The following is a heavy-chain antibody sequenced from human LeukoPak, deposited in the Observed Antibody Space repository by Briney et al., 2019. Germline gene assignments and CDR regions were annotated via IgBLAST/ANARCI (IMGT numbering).Heavy chain of an antibody. CDR3: ARFIAARLYYFDY. V-gene: IGHV4-34*01. J-gene: IGHJ4*02. CDR2: INHSGST. CDR1: GGSFSGYY. Sequence: PSETLSLTCAVYGGSFSGYYWSWIRQPPGKGLEWIGEINHSGSTNYNPSLKSRVTISVDTSKNQFSLKLSSVTAADTAVYYCARFIAARLYYFDYWGQGTLVTVSS. D-gene: IGHD6-6*01.